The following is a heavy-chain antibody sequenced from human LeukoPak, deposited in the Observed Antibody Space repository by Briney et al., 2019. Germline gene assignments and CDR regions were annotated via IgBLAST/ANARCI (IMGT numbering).Heavy chain of an antibody. Sequence: SETLSLTCAVYGGSFSGYYWSWIRQPPGKGLEWIGEINHSGSTNYNPSLKSRVTISVDTSKNQFSLKLSSVTAADTAVYYCARRGYPNWFDPWGQGTLVTVSP. V-gene: IGHV4-34*01. CDR2: INHSGST. CDR3: ARRGYPNWFDP. D-gene: IGHD6-13*01. J-gene: IGHJ5*02. CDR1: GGSFSGYY.